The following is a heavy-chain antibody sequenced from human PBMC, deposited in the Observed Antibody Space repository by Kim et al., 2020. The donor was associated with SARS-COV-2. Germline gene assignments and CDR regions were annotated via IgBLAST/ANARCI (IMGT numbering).Heavy chain of an antibody. CDR3: AKVDRITIFGVAFDY. Sequence: DSVKGRFTISRDNSKNSLYLQMNSLRTEDTALYYCAKVDRITIFGVAFDYWGQGTLVTVSS. V-gene: IGHV3-43*01. J-gene: IGHJ4*02. D-gene: IGHD3-3*01.